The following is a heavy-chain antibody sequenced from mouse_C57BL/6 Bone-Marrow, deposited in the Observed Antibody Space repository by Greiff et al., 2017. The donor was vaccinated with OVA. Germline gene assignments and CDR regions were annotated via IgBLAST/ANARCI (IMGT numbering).Heavy chain of an antibody. J-gene: IGHJ3*01. V-gene: IGHV1-7*01. D-gene: IGHD3-3*01. Sequence: VQLPESGADLAQPGASVTLSFPASVSPFTSYCLHWVPPRPGPGLAWIGYINPSSGFTKYNQKFKDKATLTADKSSSTAYMQLSSLTYEDSAVYYCASRGFPLTYWGQGTLVTVSA. CDR1: VSPFTSYC. CDR3: ASRGFPLTY. CDR2: INPSSGFT.